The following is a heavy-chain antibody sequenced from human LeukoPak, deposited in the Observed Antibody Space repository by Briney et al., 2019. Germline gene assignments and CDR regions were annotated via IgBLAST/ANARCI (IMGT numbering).Heavy chain of an antibody. J-gene: IGHJ4*02. CDR3: ARGGYFDS. D-gene: IGHD3-16*01. Sequence: GGSLRLSCAASGFTFSSYWMSWVRQAPGKGLEWVSHISTSSTTIYYTDSVKGRFTISRDDDKNSLYLQMNSLRAEDTAVYYCARGGYFDSWGLGTLVTVSS. V-gene: IGHV3-48*01. CDR1: GFTFSSYW. CDR2: ISTSSTTI.